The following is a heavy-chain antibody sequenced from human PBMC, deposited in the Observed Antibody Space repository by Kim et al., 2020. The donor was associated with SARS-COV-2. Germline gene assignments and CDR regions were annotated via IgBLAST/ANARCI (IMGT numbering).Heavy chain of an antibody. Sequence: SETLSLTCTVSGGSISSYYWSWIRQPPGKGLEWIGYIYYSGSTNYNPSLKSRVTISVDTSKNQFSLKLSSVTAADTAVYYCARHAPIVGATGWFDPWGQGTLVTVSS. CDR1: GGSISSYY. CDR3: ARHAPIVGATGWFDP. V-gene: IGHV4-59*08. CDR2: IYYSGST. D-gene: IGHD1-26*01. J-gene: IGHJ5*02.